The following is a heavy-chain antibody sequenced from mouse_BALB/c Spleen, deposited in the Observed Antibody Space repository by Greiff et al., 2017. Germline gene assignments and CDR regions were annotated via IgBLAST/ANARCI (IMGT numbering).Heavy chain of an antibody. CDR1: GFTFSSYA. V-gene: IGHV5-9-3*01. CDR2: ISSGGSYT. CDR3: ARPLLSYAMDY. Sequence: EVQGVESGGGLVKPGGSLKLSCAASGFTFSSYAMSWVRQTPEKRLEWVATISSGGSYTYYPDSVKGRFTISRDNAKNTLYLQMSSLRSEDTAMYYCARPLLSYAMDYWGQGTSVTVSS. J-gene: IGHJ4*01. D-gene: IGHD2-1*01.